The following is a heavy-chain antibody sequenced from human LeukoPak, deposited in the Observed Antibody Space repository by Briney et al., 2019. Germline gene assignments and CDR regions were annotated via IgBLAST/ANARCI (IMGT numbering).Heavy chain of an antibody. J-gene: IGHJ6*02. D-gene: IGHD6-13*01. CDR3: ARAQYSSSWPPPYYYYGMDV. CDR1: GFTFSSYA. Sequence: GRSLRLSCAASGFTFSSYAMHWVRQAPGKGLEWVAVISYDGSNKYYADSVKGRFTISRDNSKNTLYLQMNSLRAEDTAVCYCARAQYSSSWPPPYYYYGMDVWGQGTTVTVSS. CDR2: ISYDGSNK. V-gene: IGHV3-30*04.